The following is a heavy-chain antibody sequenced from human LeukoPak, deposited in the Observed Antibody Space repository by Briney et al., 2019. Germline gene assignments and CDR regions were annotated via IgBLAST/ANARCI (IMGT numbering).Heavy chain of an antibody. Sequence: SATPSLTCPVLGGSIRNYYWSWIRQPPAKGLEWIGYIYYSGSTNYSLPLKSRVTISVDTSKNQFSLKLSSVTAADRAVYYCARYSANYYDFDYWGEGTLVTVSS. J-gene: IGHJ4*02. CDR3: ARYSANYYDFDY. V-gene: IGHV4-59*01. CDR1: GGSIRNYY. CDR2: IYYSGST. D-gene: IGHD1-26*01.